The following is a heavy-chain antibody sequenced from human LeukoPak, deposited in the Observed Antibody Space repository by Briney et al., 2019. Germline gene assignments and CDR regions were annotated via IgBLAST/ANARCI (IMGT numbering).Heavy chain of an antibody. D-gene: IGHD3-3*01. Sequence: GGSLRLSCAASGFTFDDYAMHWVRQAPGKGLEWVSGISWNSGSVAYADSVKGRFTISRDNAKNSLYLQMNSLRAEDTAVYYCVRDFRFLEDYWGKGTLVTVSS. J-gene: IGHJ4*02. CDR2: ISWNSGSV. CDR3: VRDFRFLEDY. V-gene: IGHV3-9*01. CDR1: GFTFDDYA.